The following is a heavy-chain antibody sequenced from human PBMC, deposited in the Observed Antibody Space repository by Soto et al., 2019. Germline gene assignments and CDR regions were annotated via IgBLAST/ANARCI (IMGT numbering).Heavy chain of an antibody. V-gene: IGHV3-66*01. Sequence: EVQLVESGGGLVQPGGSLRLSCAASEFTVSNNYMSWVRQAPGKGLEWVSLSYRDGSTDYADSVKGRFTISRDNSKNTLRLHMHNLPVDDPVMYYCVRRRSWGQGKLVTVSS. J-gene: IGHJ3*01. D-gene: IGHD3-10*01. CDR2: SYRDGST. CDR3: VRRRS. CDR1: EFTVSNNY.